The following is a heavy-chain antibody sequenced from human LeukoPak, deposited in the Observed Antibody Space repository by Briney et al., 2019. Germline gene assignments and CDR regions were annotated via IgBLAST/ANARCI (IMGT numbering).Heavy chain of an antibody. D-gene: IGHD3-9*01. CDR3: ARVRSVLRYFDWLPDYFDY. J-gene: IGHJ4*02. CDR1: GFTFSDYY. V-gene: IGHV3-11*04. CDR2: ISSSGSTI. Sequence: GGSLRLSCAASGFTFSDYYMSWIRQAPGKGLERVSYISSSGSTIYYADSVKGRFTISRDNAKNSLYLQMNNLRAEDTAVYYCARVRSVLRYFDWLPDYFDYWGQGTLVTVSS.